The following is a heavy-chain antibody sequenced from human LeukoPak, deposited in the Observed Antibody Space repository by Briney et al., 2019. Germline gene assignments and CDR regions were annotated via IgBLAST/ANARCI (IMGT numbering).Heavy chain of an antibody. Sequence: GGSLRLSCAASGFTFSSYSMNWVRQAPGKGLEWVSYISSSSSTIYYADSVKGRFTISRDNAKNSLYLQMNSLRAEDTAVRYCARVWELLDYWGQGTLVTVSS. CDR2: ISSSSSTI. D-gene: IGHD1-26*01. CDR1: GFTFSSYS. V-gene: IGHV3-48*04. CDR3: ARVWELLDY. J-gene: IGHJ4*02.